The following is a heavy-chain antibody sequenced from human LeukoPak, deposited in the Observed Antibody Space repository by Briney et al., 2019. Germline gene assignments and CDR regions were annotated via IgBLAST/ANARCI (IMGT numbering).Heavy chain of an antibody. J-gene: IGHJ4*02. V-gene: IGHV3-23*01. CDR2: IIDSVGST. Sequence: GGSLRLSCAASGFTFRTYAMSWVRQAPGKGLEWVSIIIDSVGSTYYADSVKGRFTMSRDNSNNTLYLQMNSPRAEDTAVYYCAKYEASTVTPPFGYWGQGTLVTVSS. CDR1: GFTFRTYA. D-gene: IGHD4-17*01. CDR3: AKYEASTVTPPFGY.